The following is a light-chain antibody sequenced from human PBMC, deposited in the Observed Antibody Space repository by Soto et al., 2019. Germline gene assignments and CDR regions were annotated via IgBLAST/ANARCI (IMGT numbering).Light chain of an antibody. CDR3: CSYAGSYTWM. CDR1: NSDVGAYNY. V-gene: IGLV2-11*01. CDR2: DVS. Sequence: QSVLTQPRSVSGSPGQSVTTSCTGTNSDVGAYNYVSWYQQHPGKAPKLMLYDVSRRPSGVPDRFSGSKSGNTASLTISGLQAEDEADYYCCSYAGSYTWMFGGGTKLTVL. J-gene: IGLJ3*02.